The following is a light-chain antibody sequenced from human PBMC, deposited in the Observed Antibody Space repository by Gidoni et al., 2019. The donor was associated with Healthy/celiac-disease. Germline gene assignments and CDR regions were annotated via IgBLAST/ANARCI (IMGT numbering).Light chain of an antibody. CDR1: SLRRYY. Sequence: SSELTQDPAVSVAVGQTVRITCQGDSLRRYYASWYQQKPGQAPVLVIYGKTNRPSGIPDRFSGSSSGNTASLTITGAQAEDEADYYCNSRDSSGNHVVFGGGTKLTVL. J-gene: IGLJ2*01. CDR3: NSRDSSGNHVV. V-gene: IGLV3-19*01. CDR2: GKT.